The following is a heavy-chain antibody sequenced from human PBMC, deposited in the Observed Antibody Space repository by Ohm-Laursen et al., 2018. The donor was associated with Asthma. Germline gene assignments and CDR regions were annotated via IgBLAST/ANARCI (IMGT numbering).Heavy chain of an antibody. CDR2: GGSYYDGGLK. Sequence: SLRLSCAASGFTFRSYAMHWVRQAPGKGLEWVAVGGSYYDGGLKYYADSVNGRFTVSRDDSTNTLYLQMNSLRPDDTAVYYCARDVMEWYLPAFDFWGQGTLVTVSS. CDR1: GFTFRSYA. CDR3: ARDVMEWYLPAFDF. V-gene: IGHV3-30-3*01. J-gene: IGHJ4*02. D-gene: IGHD3-3*01.